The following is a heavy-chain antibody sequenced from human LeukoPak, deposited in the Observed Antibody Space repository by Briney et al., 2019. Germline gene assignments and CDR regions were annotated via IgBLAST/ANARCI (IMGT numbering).Heavy chain of an antibody. Sequence: ASVKVSCKASGYTFTGYYMHWVRQAPGQGLEWMGWINPKNGDTNYAQKFQGRVTMTRDTSISTAYMELSSLRSDDTAVYYCARGRALSGQDPILFDYWGQGTLVTVSS. CDR1: GYTFTGYY. CDR3: ARGRALSGQDPILFDY. V-gene: IGHV1-2*02. CDR2: INPKNGDT. J-gene: IGHJ4*02. D-gene: IGHD2-21*01.